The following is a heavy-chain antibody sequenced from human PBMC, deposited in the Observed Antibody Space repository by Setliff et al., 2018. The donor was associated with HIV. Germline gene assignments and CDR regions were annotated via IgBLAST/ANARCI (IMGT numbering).Heavy chain of an antibody. CDR2: IYYSGST. J-gene: IGHJ6*03. D-gene: IGHD6-13*01. Sequence: SETLSLTCTVSGGSISSSSYYWGWIRQPPGKGLEWIGSIYYSGSTYYNPSLKSRVTISVDTSKNQFSLKLSSVTAADAAVYYCACGAAAGTDYYYYYYMDVWGKGTTVTVSS. V-gene: IGHV4-39*01. CDR3: ACGAAAGTDYYYYYYMDV. CDR1: GGSISSSSYY.